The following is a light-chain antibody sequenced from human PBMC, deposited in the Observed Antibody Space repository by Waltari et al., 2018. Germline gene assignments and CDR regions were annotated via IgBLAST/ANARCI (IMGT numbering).Light chain of an antibody. CDR1: ANIGTD. V-gene: IGKV3-11*01. CDR2: DAT. J-gene: IGKJ2*01. CDR3: PQRTHWPTA. Sequence: EIVLTQSPATLSSSPGERVALSCRANANIGTDLAWLQQIPGQATRLLVYDATRRAIVIPCRVSCGGSGTEFTLTISRLESEDLGRDYCPQRTHWPTAFGQVTRLEVK.